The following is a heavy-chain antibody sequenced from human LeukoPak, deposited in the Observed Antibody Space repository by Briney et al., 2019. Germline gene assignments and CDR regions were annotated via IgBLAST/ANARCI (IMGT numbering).Heavy chain of an antibody. D-gene: IGHD4-11*01. CDR2: IYTSGST. CDR3: ASSTVTTRFASYYYCYRDV. Sequence: SETLSLTCTVSGGSISSYYWSWIRQPAGKGLEWIGRIYTSGSTNYNPSLNSRVTMSVDTSKNQFSLKLSSVTAADTAVYYCASSTVTTRFASYYYCYRDVWGKGTTDTVSS. J-gene: IGHJ6*03. V-gene: IGHV4-4*07. CDR1: GGSISSYY.